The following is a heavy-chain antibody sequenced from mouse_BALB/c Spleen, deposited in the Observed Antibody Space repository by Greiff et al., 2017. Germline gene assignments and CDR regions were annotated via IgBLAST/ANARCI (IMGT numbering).Heavy chain of an antibody. CDR2: ISSGST. CDR1: GFAFSSYD. Sequence: EVQLVESGGGLVKPGGSLKLSCAASGFAFSSYDMSWVRQTPEKRLEWVAYISSGSTYYPDTVKGRFTISRDNAKNTLYLQMSSLKSEDTAMYYCARRNAMDYWGQGTSVTVSS. CDR3: ARRNAMDY. V-gene: IGHV5-12-1*01. J-gene: IGHJ4*01.